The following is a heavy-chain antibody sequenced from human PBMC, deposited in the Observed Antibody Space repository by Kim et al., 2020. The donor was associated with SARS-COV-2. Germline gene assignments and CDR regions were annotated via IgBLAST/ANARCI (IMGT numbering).Heavy chain of an antibody. D-gene: IGHD4-4*01. Sequence: GGSLRLSCEASGFTFSDYYMSWIRQAPGKGLEWVSYISSSGSTIYYADSVKGRFTISRDNAKNSLYLQMNSLRAEDTAVYYCARGYDYGTYVTPGYFDYWSQGTLVTVSS. V-gene: IGHV3-11*01. J-gene: IGHJ4*02. CDR3: ARGYDYGTYVTPGYFDY. CDR1: GFTFSDYY. CDR2: ISSSGSTI.